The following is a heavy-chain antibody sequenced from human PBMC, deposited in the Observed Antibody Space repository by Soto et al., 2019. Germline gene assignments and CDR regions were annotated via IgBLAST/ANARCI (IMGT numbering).Heavy chain of an antibody. CDR2: FYYSGST. D-gene: IGHD3-9*01. CDR1: GGSISSGDYY. CDR3: ARVVYDILTGYSIPYYYFYGMDV. V-gene: IGHV4-30-4*01. Sequence: KASETLSLSCTVSGGSISSGDYYWSWIRQPPGKGLEWIWYFYYSGSTCDNPSLKSRVTISVDTSKIQFTVKLSSVTAADTAVYYCARVVYDILTGYSIPYYYFYGMDVWGQGTTVTVSS. J-gene: IGHJ6*02.